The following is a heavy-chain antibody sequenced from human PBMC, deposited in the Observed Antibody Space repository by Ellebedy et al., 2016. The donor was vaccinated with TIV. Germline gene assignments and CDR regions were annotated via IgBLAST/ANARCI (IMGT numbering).Heavy chain of an antibody. CDR1: GYNFTNYW. Sequence: GESLKISXQGSGYNFTNYWIHWVRQKPGKGLEWMANIDPSDSYTNFSPSFQGHVHMSADKSVNAAYLHWSSLKPSDTAMYYCARRAAGASTYFDLWGQGAPGTVSS. J-gene: IGHJ4*02. V-gene: IGHV5-10-1*01. CDR3: ARRAAGASTYFDL. D-gene: IGHD1-26*01. CDR2: IDPSDSYT.